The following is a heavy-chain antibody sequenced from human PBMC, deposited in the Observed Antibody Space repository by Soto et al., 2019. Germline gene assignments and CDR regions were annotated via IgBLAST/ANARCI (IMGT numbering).Heavy chain of an antibody. CDR3: ARGITIFGVVDP. CDR1: GYTFTSYD. CDR2: MNPNSGNT. D-gene: IGHD3-3*01. V-gene: IGHV1-8*01. Sequence: QVQLVQSGAEVKKPGASVKVSCKASGYTFTSYDINWVRQATGQGLEWMGWMNPNSGNTGYAQKFQGRVTMTRNTSLSTAYMELSSVRSEDTAVYYCARGITIFGVVDPGGQGTLVTVYS. J-gene: IGHJ5*02.